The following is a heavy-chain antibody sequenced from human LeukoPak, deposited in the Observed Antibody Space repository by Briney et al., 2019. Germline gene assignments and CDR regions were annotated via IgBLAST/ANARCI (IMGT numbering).Heavy chain of an antibody. Sequence: GASVKVSCKASGYTFTSYGISWVRQAPGQGLEWMGWISAYNGNTNYAQKIQGRVTMTTDTSTSTAYMELRSLRSDDTAVYYCASSAMEDYVWGSYRPYYFDYWGQGTLVTVSS. CDR3: ASSAMEDYVWGSYRPYYFDY. V-gene: IGHV1-18*01. CDR1: GYTFTSYG. D-gene: IGHD3-16*02. J-gene: IGHJ4*02. CDR2: ISAYNGNT.